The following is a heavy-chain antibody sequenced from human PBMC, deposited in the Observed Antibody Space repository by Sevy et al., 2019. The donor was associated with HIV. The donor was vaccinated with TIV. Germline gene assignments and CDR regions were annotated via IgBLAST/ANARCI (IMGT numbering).Heavy chain of an antibody. CDR2: IDFSGSA. J-gene: IGHJ4*02. D-gene: IGHD2-2*01. V-gene: IGHV4-39*01. CDR3: ARQDIIVSSSPRSKTLHY. Sequence: SETLSLICTVSGGSISGSNYYWGWIRQPPGEGLEWTYSIDFSGSAYNNPSLNSRVTISVDTSKNQFSLRLSSVTAADTAVYYCARQDIIVSSSPRSKTLHYWGQGTSVTVSS. CDR1: GGSISGSNYY.